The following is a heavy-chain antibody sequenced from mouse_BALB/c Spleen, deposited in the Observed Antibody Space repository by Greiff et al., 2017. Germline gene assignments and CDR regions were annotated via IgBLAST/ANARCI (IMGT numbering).Heavy chain of an antibody. J-gene: IGHJ3*01. D-gene: IGHD2-14*01. CDR1: GYSITSDYA. CDR2: ISYSGST. CDR3: ASYYRYDGPFAY. Sequence: EVQLVESGPGLVKPSQSLSLTCTVTGYSITSDYAWNWIRQFPGNKLEWMGYISYSGSTSYNPSLKSRISITRDTSKNQFFLQLNSVTTEDTATYYCASYYRYDGPFAYWGQGTLVTVSA. V-gene: IGHV3-2*02.